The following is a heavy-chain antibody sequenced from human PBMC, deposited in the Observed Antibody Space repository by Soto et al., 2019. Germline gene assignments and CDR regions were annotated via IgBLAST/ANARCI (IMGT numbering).Heavy chain of an antibody. Sequence: SETLSLTCTVSGGSICSSSHYWGWIRQPPGKGLEWIGSIYYSGSTYYNPSLKSRVTISVDTSKNQFSLKLSSVTAADTAVYYCASLPYGDYVTYYYYYGMDVWGQGTTVTVSS. D-gene: IGHD4-17*01. V-gene: IGHV4-39*01. CDR3: ASLPYGDYVTYYYYYGMDV. CDR1: GGSICSSSHY. CDR2: IYYSGST. J-gene: IGHJ6*02.